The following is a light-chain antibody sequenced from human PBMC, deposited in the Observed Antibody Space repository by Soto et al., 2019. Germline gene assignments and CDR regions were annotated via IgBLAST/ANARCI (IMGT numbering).Light chain of an antibody. J-gene: IGLJ2*01. CDR1: SSDVGGYKY. V-gene: IGLV2-14*01. CDR2: EVS. CDR3: SSYTHSNTLV. Sequence: QSALTQPASVSGSPGQSITISCTGTSSDVGGYKYVSWYQHHPGKPPKLMIYEVSNRPSGVSNRFSGSKSGNTASLTISGLQAEDEADYYCSSYTHSNTLVFGGGTKLTVL.